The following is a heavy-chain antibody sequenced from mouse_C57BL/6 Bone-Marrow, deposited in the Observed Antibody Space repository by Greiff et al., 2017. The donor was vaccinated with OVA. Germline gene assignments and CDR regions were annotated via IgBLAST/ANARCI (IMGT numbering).Heavy chain of an antibody. Sequence: EVKLMESGGGLVQPKGSLKLSCAASGFSFNTYAMNWVRQAPGKGLEWVARIRSKSNNSATYYADSVKDRFTISRDDSESMLYLEMNNLKTEDTAMYYCVGGIYYGYDGFAYWGQGTLVTVSA. D-gene: IGHD2-2*01. J-gene: IGHJ3*01. CDR3: VGGIYYGYDGFAY. CDR1: GFSFNTYA. CDR2: IRSKSNNSAT. V-gene: IGHV10-1*01.